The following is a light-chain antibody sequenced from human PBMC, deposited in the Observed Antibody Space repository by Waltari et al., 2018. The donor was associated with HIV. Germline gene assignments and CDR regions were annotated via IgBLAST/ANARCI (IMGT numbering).Light chain of an antibody. CDR1: NSDIGGYNY. CDR3: SSDTTTSTIL. CDR2: EVT. J-gene: IGLJ3*02. Sequence: QSALTQPASVSGSPGQSLTISCTGTNSDIGGYNYVSWYQQHPGRAPKLLTSEVTPRPAGSAYRFAGSKSGNTAAMTISRLQAEDEADYYCSSDTTTSTILFGGGTKVTVL. V-gene: IGLV2-14*01.